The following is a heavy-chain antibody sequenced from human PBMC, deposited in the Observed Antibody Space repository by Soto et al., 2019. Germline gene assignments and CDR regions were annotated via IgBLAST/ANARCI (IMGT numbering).Heavy chain of an antibody. J-gene: IGHJ6*02. D-gene: IGHD3-9*01. CDR2: IWYDGSNK. CDR1: GFTFSSYG. Sequence: GGSLRLSCAASGFTFSSYGMHWVRQAPGKGLEWVAVIWYDGSNKYYADSVKGRFTISRDNSKNTLYLQMNSLRAEDTAVYYCARSLPISYYYYGMDVWGQGTTVTVSS. V-gene: IGHV3-33*01. CDR3: ARSLPISYYYYGMDV.